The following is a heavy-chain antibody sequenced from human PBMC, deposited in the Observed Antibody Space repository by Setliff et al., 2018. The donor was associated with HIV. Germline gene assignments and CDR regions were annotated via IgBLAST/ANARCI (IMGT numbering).Heavy chain of an antibody. CDR1: GGSISSGSYF. CDR2: IHTSGNT. CDR3: ARGRFHRLHRPYSGSGSLGIQYFDY. J-gene: IGHJ4*02. D-gene: IGHD3-10*01. V-gene: IGHV4-61*02. Sequence: SETLSLTCTVSGGSISSGSYFWTWIRQPAGKGLEWIGRIHTSGNTNYDPSLKSRVTMSVDTSKNHFSLKLSSVTATDTALYYCARGRFHRLHRPYSGSGSLGIQYFDYWGQGTLVTVSS.